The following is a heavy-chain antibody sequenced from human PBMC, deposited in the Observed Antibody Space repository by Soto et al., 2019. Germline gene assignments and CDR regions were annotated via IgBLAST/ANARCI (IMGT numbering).Heavy chain of an antibody. D-gene: IGHD5-12*01. J-gene: IGHJ4*02. Sequence: ASVKVSCKASGYTFTSYGISWVRQAPGKGLEWMGGFSADDGNTIYAQKLQGRVTMTTDTSTDTAYMELSSLRSEDTAVYYCATGVATIWYYFDYWGQGTLVTVSS. CDR3: ATGVATIWYYFDY. V-gene: IGHV1-18*01. CDR2: FSADDGNT. CDR1: GYTFTSYG.